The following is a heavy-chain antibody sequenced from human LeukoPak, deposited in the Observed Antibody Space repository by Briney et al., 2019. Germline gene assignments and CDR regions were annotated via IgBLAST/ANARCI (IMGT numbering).Heavy chain of an antibody. CDR3: ARGGSGSLFDY. J-gene: IGHJ4*02. CDR2: IYYSGST. D-gene: IGHD3-10*01. Sequence: SETLSLTCTVSGGSISSGGYYWSWIRQHPGKGLEWIGYIYYSGSTYYNPSLKSRVTISVDTSKNQFPLKLSSVTAADTAVYYCARGGSGSLFDYWGQGTLVTVSS. V-gene: IGHV4-31*03. CDR1: GGSISSGGYY.